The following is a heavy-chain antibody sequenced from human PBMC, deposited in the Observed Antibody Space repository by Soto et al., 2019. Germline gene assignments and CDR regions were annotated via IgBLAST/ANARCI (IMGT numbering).Heavy chain of an antibody. J-gene: IGHJ4*02. D-gene: IGHD2-8*01. CDR2: ISSNGRST. CDR1: GFTFSTYA. CDR3: ARDRCTNGVCYAPSDY. V-gene: IGHV3-64*01. Sequence: GGSLRLSCATSGFTFSTYAMHWVRQAPGKGLEYVSAISSNGRSTYYANSVKGRFTISRDNSKNTLCFQMDSLRAEDMAVYYCARDRCTNGVCYAPSDYWGQGTLVTVSS.